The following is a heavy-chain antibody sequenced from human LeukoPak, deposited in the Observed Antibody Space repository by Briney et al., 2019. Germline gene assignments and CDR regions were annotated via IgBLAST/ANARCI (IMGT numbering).Heavy chain of an antibody. J-gene: IGHJ4*02. D-gene: IGHD3-22*01. CDR1: GFIFSNYA. V-gene: IGHV3-23*01. Sequence: GGSLRLSCAASGFIFSNYAMSWVRQAPGKGLEWVSAISGSGGSTYYADSVKGRFTISRDNSKNTLYLQMNSLRAEDTAVYYCAKESISDYYDSSGTGIDYWGQGTLVTVSS. CDR3: AKESISDYYDSSGTGIDY. CDR2: ISGSGGST.